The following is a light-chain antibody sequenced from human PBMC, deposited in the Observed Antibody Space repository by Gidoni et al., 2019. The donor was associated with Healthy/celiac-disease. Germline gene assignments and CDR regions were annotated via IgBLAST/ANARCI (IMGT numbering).Light chain of an antibody. V-gene: IGKV2-28*01. J-gene: IGKJ2*03. Sequence: DIVMTQSTLSLPVTPGEPASISCRSSQSLLHSNGYNYLDWYLKKPGQSPQLLIYLGSNRASGVPDRFSGSGSGTDFTLKISRVEAEDVGVYYCMQALQTRSFGQGTKLEIK. CDR1: QSLLHSNGYNY. CDR2: LGS. CDR3: MQALQTRS.